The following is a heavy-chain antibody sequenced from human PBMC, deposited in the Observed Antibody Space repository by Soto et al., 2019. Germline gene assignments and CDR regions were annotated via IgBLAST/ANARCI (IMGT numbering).Heavy chain of an antibody. V-gene: IGHV5-51*01. CDR1: GYSFTSYW. CDR3: ARRLTRLAPGGYCSSTSCCIPMTTNTNWFDP. J-gene: IGHJ5*02. Sequence: PGESLKISCKGSGYSFTSYWIGWVRQMPGKGLEWMGIIYPGDSDTRYSPSFQGQVTISADKSISTAYLQWSSLKASDTAMYYCARRLTRLAPGGYCSSTSCCIPMTTNTNWFDPWGQGTLVTVSS. CDR2: IYPGDSDT. D-gene: IGHD2-2*01.